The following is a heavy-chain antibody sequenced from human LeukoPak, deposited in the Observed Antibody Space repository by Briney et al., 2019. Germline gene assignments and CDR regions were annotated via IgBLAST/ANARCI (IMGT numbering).Heavy chain of an antibody. Sequence: PGGSLRLSCAASGFTFSSYGMSWVRQAPGEGLEWVSAISGSGGSTYYADSVKGRFTISRDNSKNTLYLQMNSLRAEDTAVYYCAKVASRGSWFGELQDAFDIWGQGTMVTVSS. D-gene: IGHD3-10*01. CDR3: AKVASRGSWFGELQDAFDI. CDR1: GFTFSSYG. CDR2: ISGSGGST. J-gene: IGHJ3*02. V-gene: IGHV3-23*01.